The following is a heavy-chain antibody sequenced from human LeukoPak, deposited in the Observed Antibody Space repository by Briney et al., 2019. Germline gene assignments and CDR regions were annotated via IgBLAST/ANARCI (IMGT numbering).Heavy chain of an antibody. CDR1: GDSIRTTSYY. CDR2: VFYTGNT. D-gene: IGHD3-10*01. J-gene: IGHJ4*02. CDR3: ARQVLLSFDK. Sequence: SETLSLTCSVSGDSIRTTSYYWDWIRQAPGKGLEWIGTVFYTGNTYYSTSLKSRITISVDTSKNQFSLKLSSVTAADTAVYYCARQVLLSFDKWGQGAPVTVSS. V-gene: IGHV4-39*01.